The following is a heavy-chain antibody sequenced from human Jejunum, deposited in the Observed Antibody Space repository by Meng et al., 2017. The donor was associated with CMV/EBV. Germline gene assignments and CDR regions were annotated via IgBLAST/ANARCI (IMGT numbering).Heavy chain of an antibody. Sequence: QVHLVQAGAEVKKPGASVKVSCKASGYSFTTYAMHWVRQAPGQRLEWMGWINAGNGNTKYSEKFQSRVTITRDTAASTAYMELSSLRSEDTAVYYCARTGCSSSSCNDYWGQGTLVTVSS. CDR2: INAGNGNT. D-gene: IGHD2-2*01. V-gene: IGHV1-3*01. CDR3: ARTGCSSSSCNDY. J-gene: IGHJ4*02. CDR1: GYSFTTYA.